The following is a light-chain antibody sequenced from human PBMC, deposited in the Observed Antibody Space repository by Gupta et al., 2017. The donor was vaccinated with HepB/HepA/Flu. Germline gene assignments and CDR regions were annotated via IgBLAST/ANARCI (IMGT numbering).Light chain of an antibody. CDR2: DDS. CDR3: RVWASTRDPWV. CDR1: NIGSKS. J-gene: IGLJ2*01. V-gene: IGLV3-21*02. Sequence: SYVPTQPPSVSVAPGETARITCGGNNIGSKSVHWYQQKPGQAPVGVDYDDSDRPSGITERFACYNSGKKATLTIGSVEAGEEADYSCRVWASTRDPWVFGGGTKLTVL.